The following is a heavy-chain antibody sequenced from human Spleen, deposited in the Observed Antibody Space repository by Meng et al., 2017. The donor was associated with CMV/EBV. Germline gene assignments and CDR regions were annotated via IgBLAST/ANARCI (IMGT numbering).Heavy chain of an antibody. CDR3: AKFVVVTPRLGSFFDY. J-gene: IGHJ4*02. Sequence: GFTFSSYAMSWVRQAPGRGLEWVSAIIGSGGSTYYADSVKGRFTISRDNSKNTLYLQMNSLRAEDTAVYFCAKFVVVTPRLGSFFDYWGQGTLVTVSS. CDR1: GFTFSSYA. CDR2: IIGSGGST. V-gene: IGHV3-23*01. D-gene: IGHD2-21*02.